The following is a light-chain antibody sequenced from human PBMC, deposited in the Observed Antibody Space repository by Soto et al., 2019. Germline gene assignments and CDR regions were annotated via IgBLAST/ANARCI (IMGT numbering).Light chain of an antibody. CDR3: QKYDTVPWA. J-gene: IGKJ1*01. Sequence: DIPMTQSPSSLSASLGDRVTITCRASQGIKKYVAWYQQKPGKVPQLLIYAASALHSGVPSRFSGSGSGTEFTLTISSLQPEDVATYYCQKYDTVPWAFGQGTKVEIK. CDR2: AAS. V-gene: IGKV1-27*01. CDR1: QGIKKY.